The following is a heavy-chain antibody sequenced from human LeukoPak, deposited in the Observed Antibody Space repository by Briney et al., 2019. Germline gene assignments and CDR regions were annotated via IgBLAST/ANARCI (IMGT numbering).Heavy chain of an antibody. J-gene: IGHJ6*03. Sequence: PGGSLRLSCAASGFTFSSYSMNWVRQAPGKGLEWVSYISSSSSTIYYADSVKGRFTISRDNAKNSLYLQMNSLRAEDTAVYYCARLAGTWGSLLYYYYMDVWGKGTTVTVSS. CDR2: ISSSSSTI. D-gene: IGHD6-13*01. CDR1: GFTFSSYS. V-gene: IGHV3-48*01. CDR3: ARLAGTWGSLLYYYYMDV.